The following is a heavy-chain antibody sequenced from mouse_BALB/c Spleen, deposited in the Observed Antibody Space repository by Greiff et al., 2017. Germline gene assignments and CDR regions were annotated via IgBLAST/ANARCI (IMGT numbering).Heavy chain of an antibody. CDR3: ARSTVYAMDY. J-gene: IGHJ4*01. CDR2: IDPANGNT. Sequence: EVQLQQSGAELVRPGALVKLSCKASGFNIKDYYMHWVKQRPEQGLEWIGRIDPANGNTKYDPKFQGKATITADTSSNTAYLQLSSLTSEDTAVYYCARSTVYAMDYWGQGTSVTVSS. V-gene: IGHV14-1*02. CDR1: GFNIKDYY.